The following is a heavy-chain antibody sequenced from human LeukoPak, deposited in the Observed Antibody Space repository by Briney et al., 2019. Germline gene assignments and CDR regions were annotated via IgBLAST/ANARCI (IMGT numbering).Heavy chain of an antibody. CDR1: GGSISNYY. CDR2: IYYSGST. J-gene: IGHJ4*02. CDR3: ARAEYGDYVLDY. Sequence: SSETLSLTCTVSGGSISNYYWSWIRQPPGQGLEWIGYIYYSGSTNSNPSLKSRVTISVDTSKNQSSLKVSSVTAADTAVYYCARAEYGDYVLDYWGQGTLVTVSS. V-gene: IGHV4-59*01. D-gene: IGHD4-17*01.